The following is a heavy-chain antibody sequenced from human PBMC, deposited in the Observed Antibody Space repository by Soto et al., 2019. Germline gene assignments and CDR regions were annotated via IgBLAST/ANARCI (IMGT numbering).Heavy chain of an antibody. CDR3: AIWMEGYGSGSYSNWFDP. CDR2: IDSSDSYT. V-gene: IGHV5-10-1*01. CDR1: GYSFTSYW. D-gene: IGHD3-10*01. Sequence: GDSLNISCKGSGYSFTSYWISWVRQMPGKGLEWMGRIDSSDSYTNYSPSFQGHVTISADKSISTAYLQWSSLKASDTAMYYCAIWMEGYGSGSYSNWFDPWGQGTLVNVSS. J-gene: IGHJ5*02.